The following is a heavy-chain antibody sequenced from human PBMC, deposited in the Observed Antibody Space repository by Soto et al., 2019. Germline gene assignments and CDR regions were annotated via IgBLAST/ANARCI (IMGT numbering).Heavy chain of an antibody. Sequence: SVKVSCKASGVTFNRQDMRWVRQAPGQGLEWMGGIIPMFGTPHYAEKFQDRVTITADESTGTAYLELSSLTSEDTAVYYCVRSGDNYNLLDYWGQGTPVTVSS. D-gene: IGHD1-1*01. J-gene: IGHJ4*02. CDR3: VRSGDNYNLLDY. CDR1: GVTFNRQD. V-gene: IGHV1-69*13. CDR2: IIPMFGTP.